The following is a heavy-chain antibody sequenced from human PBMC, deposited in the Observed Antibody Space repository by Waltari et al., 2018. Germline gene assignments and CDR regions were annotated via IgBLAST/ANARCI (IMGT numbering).Heavy chain of an antibody. CDR3: SRSPAGYSRSDY. D-gene: IGHD5-18*01. J-gene: IGHJ4*02. V-gene: IGHV3-74*01. Sequence: EVRLEESGGGLVQPGGSLRLACAAPGFAFSRHWMHWVRQAPGKGLVWVSRIDNDGSGTTYADSVMGRFTISRDNAKNTVYLEMNSLRAEDTAVYYCSRSPAGYSRSDYWGQGTLVTVSS. CDR2: IDNDGSGT. CDR1: GFAFSRHW.